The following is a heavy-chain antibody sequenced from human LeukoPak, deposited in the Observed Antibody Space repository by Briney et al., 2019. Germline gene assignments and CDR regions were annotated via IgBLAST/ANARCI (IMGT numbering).Heavy chain of an antibody. V-gene: IGHV4-4*02. CDR2: IYHSGSA. CDR1: RGSISSPKW. Sequence: PSGTLSLTCTVSRGSISSPKWWTWVRQAPEQGLEWIAEIYHSGSANHNPSLISRLTISVDKSRNQFSLKLSSVTAADTAVYYCASRSASALDGFDIWGQGTMVTVSS. D-gene: IGHD6-19*01. CDR3: ASRSASALDGFDI. J-gene: IGHJ3*02.